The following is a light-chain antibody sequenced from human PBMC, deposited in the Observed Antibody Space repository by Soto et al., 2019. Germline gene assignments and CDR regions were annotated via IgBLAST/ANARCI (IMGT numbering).Light chain of an antibody. J-gene: IGLJ2*01. CDR1: SSDVGAYDY. CDR3: NSYTTSSTRV. V-gene: IGLV2-14*03. CDR2: DVS. Sequence: QSALTQPASVSGSPGQSITISCTGTSSDVGAYDYVSWYQQHPGKAPKLMIYDVSNRPSGVSNRFSGSKSGNTASLTISGLQAEDEADYYCNSYTTSSTRVFGGGTTLTVL.